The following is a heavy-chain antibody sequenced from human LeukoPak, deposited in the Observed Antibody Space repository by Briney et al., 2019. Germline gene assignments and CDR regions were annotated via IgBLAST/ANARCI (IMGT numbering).Heavy chain of an antibody. D-gene: IGHD3-10*01. Sequence: ASVKASCKASGYTLTGYFMHWVRQAPGQGLEWMGRINPNSGGTNYAQKFQGRVTMTRDTSISTAYMELSRLRSDDTAVYYCAREWPYGSGTYGYWGQGTLVTVSS. CDR3: AREWPYGSGTYGY. V-gene: IGHV1-2*06. J-gene: IGHJ4*02. CDR2: INPNSGGT. CDR1: GYTLTGYF.